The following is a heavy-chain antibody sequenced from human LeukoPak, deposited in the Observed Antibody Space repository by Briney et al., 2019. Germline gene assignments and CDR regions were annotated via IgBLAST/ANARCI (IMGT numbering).Heavy chain of an antibody. J-gene: IGHJ4*02. D-gene: IGHD3-22*01. V-gene: IGHV4-39*01. CDR1: GGSISSSSYY. CDR3: AINRRGYYYDSSGYYYYDY. Sequence: SETLSLTCTVSGGSISSSSYYWGWIRQPPGKGLEWIGSIYYSGSTYYNPSLKSRVTISVDTSKNQFSLKLSSVTAADAAVYYCAINRRGYYYDSSGYYYYDYWGQGTLVTVSS. CDR2: IYYSGST.